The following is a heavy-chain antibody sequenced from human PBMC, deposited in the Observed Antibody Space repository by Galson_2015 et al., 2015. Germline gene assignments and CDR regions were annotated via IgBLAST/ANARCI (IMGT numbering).Heavy chain of an antibody. CDR3: ANSGSGSGLYYYYMDV. D-gene: IGHD3-10*01. Sequence: SLRLSCAGSGFSFNTSAMNWVRQGPGKGLEWVSGISGSGGGTYYADSVKGRFTISRDNSKNTLYLQMSSLRAEDTAVYYCANSGSGSGLYYYYMDVWGKGTTVTVSS. J-gene: IGHJ6*03. V-gene: IGHV3-23*01. CDR1: GFSFNTSA. CDR2: ISGSGGGT.